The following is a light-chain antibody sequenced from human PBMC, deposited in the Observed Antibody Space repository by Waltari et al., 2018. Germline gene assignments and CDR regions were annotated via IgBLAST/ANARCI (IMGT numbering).Light chain of an antibody. Sequence: DIQMTQSPSSLSASVGDRFTITCQASQNINNYLNWYQHKPGKGPKLLIYDVSDLERGVPPRFSGGGFGTEFKLIISSLQPEDAATYYCQQYENLPLTFGGGTTVEI. J-gene: IGKJ4*01. CDR2: DVS. CDR3: QQYENLPLT. CDR1: QNINNY. V-gene: IGKV1-33*01.